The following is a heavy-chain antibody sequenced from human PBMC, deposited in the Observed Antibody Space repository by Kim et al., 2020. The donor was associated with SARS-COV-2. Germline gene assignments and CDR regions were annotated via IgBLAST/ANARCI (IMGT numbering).Heavy chain of an antibody. CDR2: ISGDGGST. D-gene: IGHD6-19*01. Sequence: GGSLRLSCAASGFTFDDYAMHWVRQAPGKGLEWVSLISGDGGSTYYADSVKGRFTISRDNSKNSLYLQMNSLRTEDTALYYCAKDLVRGGWYISPYYYYGMDVWGQGTTVTVSS. J-gene: IGHJ6*02. CDR1: GFTFDDYA. V-gene: IGHV3-43*02. CDR3: AKDLVRGGWYISPYYYYGMDV.